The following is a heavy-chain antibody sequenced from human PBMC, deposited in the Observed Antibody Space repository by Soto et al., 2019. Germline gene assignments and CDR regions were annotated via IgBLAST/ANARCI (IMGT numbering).Heavy chain of an antibody. D-gene: IGHD5-12*01. CDR2: TYFRSKWYN. CDR3: AKGDNLGPKTGYAFDP. J-gene: IGHJ5*02. Sequence: TSETLSLTCAISGDSVSSNTASWNWIRQSPSRGLEWLGRTYFRSKWYNDYAVSVKSRIIINPDTSNNQLSLQLNSVTPEDTAVYFFAKGDNLGPKTGYAFDPWGQGIMVTVSS. CDR1: GDSVSSNTAS. V-gene: IGHV6-1*01.